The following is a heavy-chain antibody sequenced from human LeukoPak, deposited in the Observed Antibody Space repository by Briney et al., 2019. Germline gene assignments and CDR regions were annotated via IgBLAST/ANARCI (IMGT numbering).Heavy chain of an antibody. D-gene: IGHD3-22*01. CDR1: GFTFSTYG. CDR3: AKVGKNYYDSSRY. Sequence: PGGSLRLSCAASGFTFSTYGMSWVRQAPGKGLEWVAFIRYDGSNKYYADSVKGRFTISRDNSKNTLYLQMNSLRAEDTAVYYCAKVGKNYYDSSRYWGQGTLVTVSS. V-gene: IGHV3-30*02. CDR2: IRYDGSNK. J-gene: IGHJ4*02.